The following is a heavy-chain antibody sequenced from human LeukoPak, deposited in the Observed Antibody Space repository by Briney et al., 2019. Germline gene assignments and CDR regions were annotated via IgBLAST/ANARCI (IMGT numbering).Heavy chain of an antibody. CDR2: IYYSGST. CDR1: GGSISSYY. V-gene: IGHV4-59*01. Sequence: SETLSLTSTVSGGSISSYYWSWIRQPPGKGLEWIGYIYYSGSTNYNPSLKSRVTISVDTSKNQFSLKLSSVTAADTAVYYCARGQVGVSWFDPWGQGTLVTVSS. CDR3: ARGQVGVSWFDP. D-gene: IGHD1-26*01. J-gene: IGHJ5*02.